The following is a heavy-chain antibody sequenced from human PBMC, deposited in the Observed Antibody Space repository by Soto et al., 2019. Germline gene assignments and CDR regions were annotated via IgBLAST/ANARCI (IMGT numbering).Heavy chain of an antibody. J-gene: IGHJ4*02. V-gene: IGHV3-30*18. Sequence: QVQLVESGGGVVQPGRSLRLSCAASGFTFSSYGMHWVRQAPGKGLEWVAVISYTGSNQYYIDSVKGRFTISRDNSKNPLYLQMNSLRPEDTAVYYCAKGGGSGSYYEVDYWGQGTLVTVSS. CDR1: GFTFSSYG. CDR3: AKGGGSGSYYEVDY. CDR2: ISYTGSNQ. D-gene: IGHD1-26*01.